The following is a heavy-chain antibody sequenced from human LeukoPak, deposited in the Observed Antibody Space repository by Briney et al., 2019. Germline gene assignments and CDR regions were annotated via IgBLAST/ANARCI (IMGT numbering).Heavy chain of an antibody. CDR1: GFTFSSYS. J-gene: IGHJ6*02. Sequence: PGGSLRLSCAASGFTFSSYSMNWVRLAPGKGLEWVSSISSSSSYIYYADSVKGRFTMSRDNAKDSLYLQMNSLRAEDTAVYYCARGADVDAGMVSFYYYGMHVWGQGTTVTVSS. CDR2: ISSSSSYI. D-gene: IGHD5-18*01. CDR3: ARGADVDAGMVSFYYYGMHV. V-gene: IGHV3-21*01.